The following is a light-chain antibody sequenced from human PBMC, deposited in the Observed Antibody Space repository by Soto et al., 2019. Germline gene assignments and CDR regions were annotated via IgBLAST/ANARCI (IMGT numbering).Light chain of an antibody. CDR1: QSVSSN. CDR3: QQYNNCPLPYT. CDR2: AAS. J-gene: IGKJ2*01. Sequence: EIVMTQSPATLSVSPGERATLSCRASQSVSSNLAWYQQQPVQAPRLLIYAASTRATGIPARFSGGGSGIEVTQTSSSLPSEDFAVYYCQQYNNCPLPYTFGQGTKLEIK. V-gene: IGKV3-15*01.